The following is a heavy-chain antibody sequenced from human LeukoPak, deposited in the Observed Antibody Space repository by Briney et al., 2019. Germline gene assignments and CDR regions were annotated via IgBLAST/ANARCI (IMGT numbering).Heavy chain of an antibody. V-gene: IGHV3-64D*06. Sequence: GGSLRLSCSASGFTFSNYAMHWVRQAPGKGLEYVSAISSNGGSTYYADSVKGRFTISRDNSKNTLYLQMSSLRAEDTAVYYCVQSGSPEMAPNASDYCGQGTLVTVAS. J-gene: IGHJ4*02. CDR3: VQSGSPEMAPNASDY. CDR2: ISSNGGST. D-gene: IGHD5-24*01. CDR1: GFTFSNYA.